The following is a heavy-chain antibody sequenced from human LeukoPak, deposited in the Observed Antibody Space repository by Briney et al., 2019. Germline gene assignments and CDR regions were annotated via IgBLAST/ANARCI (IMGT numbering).Heavy chain of an antibody. Sequence: SETLSLTCAVYGGSFSGYYWSWIRQPPGKGLEWIGEINHSGSTNYNPSLKSRVTISVDTSKNQFSLNLSSVTAADTAVYYCARRPGGFDPWGQGTLVTVSS. J-gene: IGHJ5*02. D-gene: IGHD1-14*01. CDR2: INHSGST. CDR1: GGSFSGYY. CDR3: ARRPGGFDP. V-gene: IGHV4-34*01.